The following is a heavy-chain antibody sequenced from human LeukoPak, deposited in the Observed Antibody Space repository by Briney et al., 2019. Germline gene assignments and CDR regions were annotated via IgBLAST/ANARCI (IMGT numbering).Heavy chain of an antibody. Sequence: GGSLRLSCAASGFTFSSFAMRWVRQAPGKGLEWVSAINGGGGTTYYADSVKGRFTISRDNSKNTLYLQMNSLRAEDTALYYCAKREECGSTSCKYYFDYWGLGTLVTVSS. CDR1: GFTFSSFA. J-gene: IGHJ4*02. CDR3: AKREECGSTSCKYYFDY. CDR2: INGGGGTT. V-gene: IGHV3-23*01. D-gene: IGHD2-2*01.